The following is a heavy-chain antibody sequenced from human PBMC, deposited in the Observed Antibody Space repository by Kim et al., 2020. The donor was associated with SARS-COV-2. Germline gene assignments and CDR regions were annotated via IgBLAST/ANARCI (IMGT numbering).Heavy chain of an antibody. CDR3: AKLGPMASRDGYNFAFDI. D-gene: IGHD5-12*01. Sequence: GGSLRLSCAASGFTFSSYGMHWVRQAPGKGLEWVAVIWYDGSNKYYADSVKGRFTISRDNSKNTLYLQMNSLRAEDTAVYYCAKLGPMASRDGYNFAFDIRGQGTMVTVSS. V-gene: IGHV3-33*06. CDR1: GFTFSSYG. J-gene: IGHJ3*02. CDR2: IWYDGSNK.